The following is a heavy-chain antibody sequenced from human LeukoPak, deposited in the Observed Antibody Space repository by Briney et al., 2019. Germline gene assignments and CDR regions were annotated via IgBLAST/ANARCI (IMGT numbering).Heavy chain of an antibody. J-gene: IGHJ4*02. Sequence: PGGSLRLSCAPSGFTFSVYNMNGVRQAPGGGLEWVSSISSSSTYVFYADSVKGRFTISRDNAKNSLYLQMNSLRAEDTAVYYCARGLSSFTGDYDYWGQGTLVTVSS. CDR3: ARGLSSFTGDYDY. CDR1: GFTFSVYN. CDR2: ISSSSTYV. D-gene: IGHD2/OR15-2a*01. V-gene: IGHV3-21*01.